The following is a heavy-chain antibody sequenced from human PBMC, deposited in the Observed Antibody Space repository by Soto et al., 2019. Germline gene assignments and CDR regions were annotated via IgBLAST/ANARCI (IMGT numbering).Heavy chain of an antibody. CDR2: IIPILGTA. Sequence: SVKVSCKASGYTFTSYGISWVRQAPGQGLEWMGGIIPILGTANYAQKFQGRVTITADKSTSTAYMELSSLRSEDTAVYYCARGQTTVVTYNWFDPWGQGTLVTVSS. D-gene: IGHD4-17*01. J-gene: IGHJ5*02. CDR3: ARGQTTVVTYNWFDP. V-gene: IGHV1-69*10. CDR1: GYTFTSYG.